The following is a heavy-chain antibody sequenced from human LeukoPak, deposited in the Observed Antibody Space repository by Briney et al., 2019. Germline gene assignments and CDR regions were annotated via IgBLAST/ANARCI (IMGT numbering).Heavy chain of an antibody. CDR1: GFTFSSYA. J-gene: IGHJ4*02. CDR3: TTDVWIRLGLLDY. Sequence: GGSLRLSCAASGFTFSSYAMSWVRQAPGKGLEWVAGIKSKTDGGTTDYAAPVKGRFTISRDDSKDTLYLQMNSLKTEDTAVYYCTTDVWIRLGLLDYWGQGTLVTVSS. D-gene: IGHD5-12*01. V-gene: IGHV3-15*01. CDR2: IKSKTDGGTT.